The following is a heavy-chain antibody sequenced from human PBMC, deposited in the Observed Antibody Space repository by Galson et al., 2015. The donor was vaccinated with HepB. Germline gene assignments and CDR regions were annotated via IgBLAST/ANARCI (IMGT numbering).Heavy chain of an antibody. CDR1: GYTFTNYG. D-gene: IGHD6-6*01. CDR3: ARGSSTADY. CDR2: ISAYNGDT. Sequence: SVKVSCKASGYTFTNYGISWVRQAPGLGLEWMGWISAYNGDTKYAQKFQGRVTLTTATSTSTAYMELRSLISDDAAVYYCARGSSTADYWGQGTTVTVSS. J-gene: IGHJ6*02. V-gene: IGHV1-18*01.